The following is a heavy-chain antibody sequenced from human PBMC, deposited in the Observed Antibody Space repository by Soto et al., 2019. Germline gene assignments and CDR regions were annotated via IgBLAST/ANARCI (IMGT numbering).Heavy chain of an antibody. Sequence: QVQLQESGPGLVRPTQTLSLTCTVSGGSISSGDYYWSWIRQHPGKGLEWIGYIYYSGSTYYNPSLKSRVTISVDTSKNHFPLKLSSLTAADTAVYYCARGVIVVVAQHYFDYWGQGTLVTVSS. D-gene: IGHD2-15*01. CDR1: GGSISSGDYY. J-gene: IGHJ4*02. CDR2: IYYSGST. CDR3: ARGVIVVVAQHYFDY. V-gene: IGHV4-31*03.